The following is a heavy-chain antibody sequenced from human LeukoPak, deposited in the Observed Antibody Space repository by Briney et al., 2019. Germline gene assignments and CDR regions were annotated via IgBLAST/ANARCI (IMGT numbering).Heavy chain of an antibody. J-gene: IGHJ6*02. D-gene: IGHD3-9*01. Sequence: ASVKVSCKASGYTFTSYGISWVRQAPGQGLEWMGWISAYNGNTNYAQKLQGRVTMTTDTSTSTAYMELRSLRSDDTAVYYCARAPESRYFDWLLSGARPGMDVWGQGTTVTVSS. V-gene: IGHV1-18*01. CDR1: GYTFTSYG. CDR3: ARAPESRYFDWLLSGARPGMDV. CDR2: ISAYNGNT.